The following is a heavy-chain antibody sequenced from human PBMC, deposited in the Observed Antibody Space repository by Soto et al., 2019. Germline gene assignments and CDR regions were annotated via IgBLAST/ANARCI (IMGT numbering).Heavy chain of an antibody. CDR3: AKDYSSASYYFDY. CDR1: GFTFDDYA. V-gene: IGHV3-9*01. CDR2: ISWNSGSI. Sequence: PGGSLRLSCAASGFTFDDYAMHWVRQAPGKGLEWVSGISWNSGSIGYVDSVKGRFTISRDNAKNSLYLQMNSLRAEDTALYYCAKDYSSASYYFDYWGQGTLVTVSS. J-gene: IGHJ4*02. D-gene: IGHD1-26*01.